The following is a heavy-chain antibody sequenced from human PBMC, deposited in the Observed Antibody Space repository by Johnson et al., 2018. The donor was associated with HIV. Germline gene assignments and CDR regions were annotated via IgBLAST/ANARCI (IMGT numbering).Heavy chain of an antibody. CDR1: GFTV. D-gene: IGHD1-7*01. CDR3: AREATGTTNAFYM. CDR2: IYSGGST. Sequence: VQLVESGGGLAQPGGSLRLSCTASGFTVRKGLEWVSVIYSGGSTYYADSVKGRFTISRDNSKNTLYVQMNSLRAEDTAVYYCAREATGTTNAFYMWGQGTMVTVSS. J-gene: IGHJ3*02. V-gene: IGHV3-66*01.